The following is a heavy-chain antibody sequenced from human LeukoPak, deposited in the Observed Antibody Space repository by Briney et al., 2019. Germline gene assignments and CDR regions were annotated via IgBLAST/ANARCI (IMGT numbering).Heavy chain of an antibody. J-gene: IGHJ6*03. V-gene: IGHV4-34*01. CDR3: ARGPRGKFYYYYMDV. Sequence: SETLSLTCAVYGGSFSGYYWSWIRQPPGKGLECIGEISHSGGTTYNPSLKSRVTISVDTSKNQFSLKLTSVTAADTGVYYCARGPRGKFYYYYMDVWGKGTTVTVSS. CDR2: ISHSGGT. D-gene: IGHD3-16*01. CDR1: GGSFSGYY.